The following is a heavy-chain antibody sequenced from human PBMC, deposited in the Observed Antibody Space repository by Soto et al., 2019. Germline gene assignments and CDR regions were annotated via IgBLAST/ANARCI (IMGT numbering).Heavy chain of an antibody. CDR3: AKSGVAAAFFDY. CDR2: ISYDGSNK. D-gene: IGHD6-13*01. V-gene: IGHV3-30*18. CDR1: SFTFSSYA. J-gene: IGHJ4*02. Sequence: GSLRLSCAASSFTFSSYAMSWVLQAPGKGLEWVAVISYDGSNKYYADSVKGRFTISRDNSKNTLYLQMNSLRAEDTAVYYCAKSGVAAAFFDYWGQGTLVTVSS.